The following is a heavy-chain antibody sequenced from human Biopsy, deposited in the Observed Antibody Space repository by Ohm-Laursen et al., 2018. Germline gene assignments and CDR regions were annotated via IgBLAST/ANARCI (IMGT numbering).Heavy chain of an antibody. J-gene: IGHJ4*02. CDR3: AADINVWNVNY. D-gene: IGHD1-1*01. Sequence: ASVKVSCKVSGYTLTELSMHWVRQVPGKGLEWMGGFAPENGKTVYSQNFRARVSLTEDASTDTAYMELRSLRSEDTAVYYCAADINVWNVNYWGQGTQVTVSS. CDR2: FAPENGKT. CDR1: GYTLTELS. V-gene: IGHV1-24*01.